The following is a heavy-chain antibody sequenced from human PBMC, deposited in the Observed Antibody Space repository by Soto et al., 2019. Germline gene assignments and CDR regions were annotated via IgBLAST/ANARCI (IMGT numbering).Heavy chain of an antibody. CDR1: GGTFSSYA. V-gene: IGHV1-69*12. CDR3: GIAVHSAGTISYYYGLDV. Sequence: QVQLVQSGAEVKKPGSSVKVSCKASGGTFSSYAISWVRQAPGQGLEWMGGIIPIFGTANYAQKFQGRVTITADESTITAYMELISLSTEDSAVYYSGIAVHSAGTISYYYGLDVWGQGTTVTVSS. CDR2: IIPIFGTA. D-gene: IGHD1-26*01. J-gene: IGHJ6*02.